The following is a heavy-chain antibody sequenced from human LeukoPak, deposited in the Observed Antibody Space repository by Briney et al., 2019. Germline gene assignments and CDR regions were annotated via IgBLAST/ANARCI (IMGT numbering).Heavy chain of an antibody. J-gene: IGHJ4*02. CDR3: ARVNYYGSGSYYTNSHYFDY. D-gene: IGHD3-10*01. Sequence: PSETLSLTCAVYGGSFSGYYWSWIRQPPGKGLEWIGEINHSGSTNYNPSLKSRVTISVDTSKNQFSLKLSSVTAADTAVYYCARVNYYGSGSYYTNSHYFDYWGQGTLVTVSS. V-gene: IGHV4-34*01. CDR2: INHSGST. CDR1: GGSFSGYY.